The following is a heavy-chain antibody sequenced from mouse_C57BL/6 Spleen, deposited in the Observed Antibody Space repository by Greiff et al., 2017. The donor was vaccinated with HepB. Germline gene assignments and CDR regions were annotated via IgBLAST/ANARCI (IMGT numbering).Heavy chain of an antibody. CDR3: ARYDYGYYFDY. Sequence: VQLKESGPVLVKPGASVKMSCKASGYTFTDYYMNWVKQSHGKSLEWIGVINPYNGGTSYNQKFKGKATLTVDKSSSTAYMELNSLTSEDSAVYYCARYDYGYYFDYWGQGTTLTVSS. CDR2: INPYNGGT. D-gene: IGHD2-4*01. CDR1: GYTFTDYY. J-gene: IGHJ2*01. V-gene: IGHV1-19*01.